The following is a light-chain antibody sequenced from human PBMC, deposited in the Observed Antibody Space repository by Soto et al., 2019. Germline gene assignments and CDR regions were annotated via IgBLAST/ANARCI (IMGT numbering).Light chain of an antibody. CDR2: GAS. Sequence: DIQMTQSPSSLSASVGDGVTITCRASQSIRSYLNWYHQKPGKTPQLLIYGASNLQSGAPSRFTGSGFGTHFTLTISSLQPEDFATYYGQQSYTTPYTFGQGTKLEIK. CDR1: QSIRSY. V-gene: IGKV1-39*01. J-gene: IGKJ2*01. CDR3: QQSYTTPYT.